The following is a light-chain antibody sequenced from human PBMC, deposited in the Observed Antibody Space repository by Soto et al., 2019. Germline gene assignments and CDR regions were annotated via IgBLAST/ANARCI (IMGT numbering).Light chain of an antibody. CDR1: QSISSY. Sequence: DIQMTQSPSSLSASVGDRVTITCRASQSISSYLNWYQQKPGKAPKILIYAASSLQSGVPSRFSRSGSGTDFTLTISSLQPEEFATYYCQQSYSTPYTFGQGTKLEIK. V-gene: IGKV1-39*01. J-gene: IGKJ2*01. CDR2: AAS. CDR3: QQSYSTPYT.